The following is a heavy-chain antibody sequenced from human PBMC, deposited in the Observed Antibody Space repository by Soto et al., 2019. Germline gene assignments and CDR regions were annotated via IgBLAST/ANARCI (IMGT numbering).Heavy chain of an antibody. D-gene: IGHD3-3*01. CDR3: ATGPTIFGVVVSGRYYFDY. CDR2: ISGSGGSA. V-gene: IGHV3-23*01. J-gene: IGHJ4*02. CDR1: GFTFSNYA. Sequence: EVQLLESGGGLVQPGGSLRLSCAASGFTFSNYAMSWVRQAPGKGLEWVSSISGSGGSANYADSVKGRFTICRDNSKNTLYLQMISLGAEDTAVYYCATGPTIFGVVVSGRYYFDYWGQGTLVTVSS.